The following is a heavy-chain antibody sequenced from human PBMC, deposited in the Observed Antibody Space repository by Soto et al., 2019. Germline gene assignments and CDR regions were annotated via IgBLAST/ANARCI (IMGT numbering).Heavy chain of an antibody. CDR1: GFTFGSYA. V-gene: IGHV3-23*04. Sequence: VQLVESGGGLVQPGGSLRLSCAASGFTFGSYAMTWVRQAPGKGLEWVSGISGGGSGRSYSDSVDARFTISRDNPKNLLYLQMNTLRAEDTAVYFCASVRFPSAPSRPLDYYVMDVWGNGTTITVSS. CDR2: ISGGGSGR. CDR3: ASVRFPSAPSRPLDYYVMDV. D-gene: IGHD6-25*01. J-gene: IGHJ6*04.